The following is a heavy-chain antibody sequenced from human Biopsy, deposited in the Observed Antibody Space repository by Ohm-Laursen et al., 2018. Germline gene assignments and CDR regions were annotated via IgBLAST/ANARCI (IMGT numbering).Heavy chain of an antibody. J-gene: IGHJ3*01. CDR1: GGSIINNY. CDR2: IYFTGST. CDR3: ARDSGGMATILDAFDL. V-gene: IGHV4-59*01. D-gene: IGHD5-24*01. Sequence: SETLSLTCTVSGGSIINNYWSWIRQPPGKGLVWIGYIYFTGSTNYNPSLKSRVTISVDTSKNQFSLRLSSVTAADTAVYYCARDSGGMATILDAFDLWGQGTMVTVSP.